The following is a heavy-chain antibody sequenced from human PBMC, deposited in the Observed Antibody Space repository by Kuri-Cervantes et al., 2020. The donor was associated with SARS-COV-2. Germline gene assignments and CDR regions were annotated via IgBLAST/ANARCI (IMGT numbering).Heavy chain of an antibody. CDR3: AGAKYYYDSSGYYYVEGWFDP. V-gene: IGHV4-61*01. CDR1: GCSVSSGSYY. Sequence: SETLSLTCTVSGCSVSSGSYYWSWIRQPPGRGLKWIGYIYYSGSTNYNPSLKSRVTISVDTSKNQFSLKLSSVTAADTAVYYCAGAKYYYDSSGYYYVEGWFDPWGQGTLVTVSS. CDR2: IYYSGST. D-gene: IGHD3-22*01. J-gene: IGHJ5*02.